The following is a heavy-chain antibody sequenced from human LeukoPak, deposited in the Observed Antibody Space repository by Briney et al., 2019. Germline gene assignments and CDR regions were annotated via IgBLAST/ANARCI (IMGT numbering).Heavy chain of an antibody. CDR3: ARDLSGSYGAFDI. J-gene: IGHJ3*02. Sequence: GGSLRLSCAASGXTFSSYSMNWVRQAPGKGLEWVSSISSSSSYIYYADSVKGRFTISRDNAKNSLYLQMNSLRAEDTAVYYCARDLSGSYGAFDIWGQGTMVTVSS. CDR2: ISSSSSYI. CDR1: GXTFSSYS. V-gene: IGHV3-21*01. D-gene: IGHD1-26*01.